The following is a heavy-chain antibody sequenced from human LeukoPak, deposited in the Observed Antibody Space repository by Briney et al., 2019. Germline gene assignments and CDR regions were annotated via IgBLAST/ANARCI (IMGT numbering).Heavy chain of an antibody. D-gene: IGHD3-10*01. CDR2: IFTTGST. J-gene: IGHJ3*02. CDR1: GGSISSYY. V-gene: IGHV4-4*07. CDR3: ARELVRREDAFDI. Sequence: SETLSLTCSVSGGSISSYYWTWIRQPAGKGLEWIGRIFTTGSTNYNPSLKSRVTMSLDKSKNQFSLKVNSVTAADTAVYYCARELVRREDAFDIWGQGTMVTVSS.